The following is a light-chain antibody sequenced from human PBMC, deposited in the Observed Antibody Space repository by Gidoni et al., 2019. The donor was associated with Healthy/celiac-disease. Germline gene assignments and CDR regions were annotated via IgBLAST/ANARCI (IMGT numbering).Light chain of an antibody. CDR1: QGISSY. V-gene: IGKV1-9*01. CDR3: QQLNSYPF. CDR2: AAS. Sequence: DIQLTQSPSFLSASVGDRVTIPCRASQGISSYLAWYQQKPGKAPKRLIYAASTLQSGVPSRFSGSGSGTEFTLTISSLQPEDFATYYCQQLNSYPFFGQGTRLEIK. J-gene: IGKJ5*01.